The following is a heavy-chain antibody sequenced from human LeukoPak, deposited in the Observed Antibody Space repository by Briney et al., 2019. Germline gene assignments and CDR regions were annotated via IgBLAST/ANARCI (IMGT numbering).Heavy chain of an antibody. J-gene: IGHJ4*02. CDR3: ARVPSTYFDY. CDR2: ISSSSSYI. CDR1: GFTFSSYW. Sequence: GGSLRLSCAASGFTFSSYWMSWVRQAPGKGLEWVSSISSSSSYIYYADSVKGRFTISRDNAKNSLYLQMNGLRAEDTAVYYCARVPSTYFDYWGQGTLATVSS. V-gene: IGHV3-21*01.